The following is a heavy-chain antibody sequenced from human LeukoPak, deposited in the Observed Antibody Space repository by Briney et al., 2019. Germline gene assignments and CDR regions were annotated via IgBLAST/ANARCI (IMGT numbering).Heavy chain of an antibody. J-gene: IGHJ6*04. V-gene: IGHV3-7*01. D-gene: IGHD2-2*01. CDR2: IKQDGSEK. CDR3: AKDGCSSTSCYFYYYYYGMDV. CDR1: GFTVTSYW. Sequence: GGSLRLSCAASGFTVTSYWMSWVRQAPGKGLEWVAKIKQDGSEKYYVDSVKGRFTISRDNSKNTLYLQMNSLRAEDTAVYYCAKDGCSSTSCYFYYYYYGMDVWGKGTTVTVSS.